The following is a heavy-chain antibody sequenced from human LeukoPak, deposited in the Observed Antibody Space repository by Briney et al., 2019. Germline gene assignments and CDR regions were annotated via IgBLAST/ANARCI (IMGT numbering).Heavy chain of an antibody. J-gene: IGHJ5*02. Sequence: SETLSLTCTVSGGSISSFYWSWIRQPPGKGLEWIGYIFYSGSTNYNPSLKSRVTISVDTSKNQFSLKLSSVTAADTAVYYCARRRPNFYGSGSKNWFDPWGQGTLVTVSS. CDR3: ARRRPNFYGSGSKNWFDP. V-gene: IGHV4-59*08. CDR2: IFYSGST. CDR1: GGSISSFY. D-gene: IGHD3-10*01.